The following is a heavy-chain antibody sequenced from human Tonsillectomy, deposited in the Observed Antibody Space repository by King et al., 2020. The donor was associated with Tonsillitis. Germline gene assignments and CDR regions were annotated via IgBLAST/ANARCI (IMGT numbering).Heavy chain of an antibody. D-gene: IGHD3-16*01. V-gene: IGHV3-43*01. Sequence: EVQLVESGGVVVQPGGSLRLSCAASGFTFDDYSMHCVRQAPGKGLEWVSLISWDVGSTYYADSVKGRFTISRDNSKNSLYLQMNSLRTEDTALYYCAKDNWGSGAFDYWGQGTLVTVSS. CDR1: GFTFDDYS. CDR2: ISWDVGST. J-gene: IGHJ4*02. CDR3: AKDNWGSGAFDY.